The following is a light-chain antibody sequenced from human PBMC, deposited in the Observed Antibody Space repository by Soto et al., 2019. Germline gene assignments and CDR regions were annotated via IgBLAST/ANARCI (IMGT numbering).Light chain of an antibody. V-gene: IGKV2-28*01. Sequence: DVLMTQSPLSLPVTPGEPASISCRSGQSLLHSNGYNYLDWYLQKPGQSPQLLIYLGSNRASGVPDRFSGSGSGTDFTLKISRVEAGDVGVYYCMQALQTPITFGPGTKVDIK. CDR2: LGS. CDR1: QSLLHSNGYNY. J-gene: IGKJ3*01. CDR3: MQALQTPIT.